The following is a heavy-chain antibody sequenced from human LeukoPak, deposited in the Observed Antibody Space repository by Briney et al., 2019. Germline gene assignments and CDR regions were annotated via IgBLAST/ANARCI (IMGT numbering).Heavy chain of an antibody. D-gene: IGHD1/OR15-1a*01. J-gene: IGHJ5*02. CDR1: GGSISTTSYY. Sequence: SETLSLTCTVSGGSISTTSYYWGWIRQPPGKGLEWIGSIYYRGSTYYNPSLKSRVTISVDTSKNQFSLRLSSVTAADTAVFYCAGVSGTYAWGNWFDPWGQGTLVTVSS. CDR2: IYYRGST. V-gene: IGHV4-39*01. CDR3: AGVSGTYAWGNWFDP.